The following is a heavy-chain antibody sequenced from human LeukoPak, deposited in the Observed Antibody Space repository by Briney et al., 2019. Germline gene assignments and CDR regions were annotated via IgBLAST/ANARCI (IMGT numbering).Heavy chain of an antibody. Sequence: GGSLRLSCAASGFTFDDYAMHWVRQAPGKGLEWVSYISWNSGTIAYADSVKGRFTISRDNAKNSLYLQMNSLRPEDTAVYYCARDQRGIAARNGWFDPWGQGTLVTVSS. CDR3: ARDQRGIAARNGWFDP. CDR2: ISWNSGTI. CDR1: GFTFDDYA. J-gene: IGHJ5*02. V-gene: IGHV3-9*01. D-gene: IGHD6-6*01.